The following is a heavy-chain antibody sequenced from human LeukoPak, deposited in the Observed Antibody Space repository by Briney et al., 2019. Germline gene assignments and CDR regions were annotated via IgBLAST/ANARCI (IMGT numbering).Heavy chain of an antibody. CDR3: AREGALSGGDYYYYYMDV. CDR1: GYTFTNYY. J-gene: IGHJ6*03. CDR2: ITPSGGST. D-gene: IGHD2-15*01. Sequence: GASVKVSCKASGYTFTNYYMHWVRQAPRQGLEWLGLITPSGGSTWYAQKFQGRVTMTRDMSTSTVYMELSSLRSEDTAVYYCAREGALSGGDYYYYYMDVWGKGTTVTVSS. V-gene: IGHV1-46*01.